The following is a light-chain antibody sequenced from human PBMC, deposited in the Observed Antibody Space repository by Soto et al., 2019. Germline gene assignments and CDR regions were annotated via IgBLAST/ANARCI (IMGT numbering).Light chain of an antibody. CDR3: SSSTSSNTFV. CDR1: NSDVNY. CDR2: GVI. V-gene: IGLV2-14*01. Sequence: QSVLTQPASVSGAPGQSITISCTATNSDVNYVSWHQQHPGKAPKLMIYGVINRSSGVSTRFSGSKSGNTASLTISGLQAEDEADYYCSSSTSSNTFVFGTGPKLTVL. J-gene: IGLJ1*01.